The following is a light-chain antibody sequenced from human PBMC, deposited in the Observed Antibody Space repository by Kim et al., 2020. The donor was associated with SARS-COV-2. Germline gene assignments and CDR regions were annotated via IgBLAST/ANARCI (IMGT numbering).Light chain of an antibody. V-gene: IGKV3-20*01. CDR3: QQYGSSPSWT. CDR2: AAS. J-gene: IGKJ1*01. CDR1: RTVDYNY. Sequence: NVLTQSPGTLSLSPGDRVTLSCRASRTVDYNYLAWYQQKPGQAPRLLIYAASYRATGVPDRFSGSGSGTDFSLTISRLEPEDFAVYYCQQYGSSPSWTFGRGTKVDIK.